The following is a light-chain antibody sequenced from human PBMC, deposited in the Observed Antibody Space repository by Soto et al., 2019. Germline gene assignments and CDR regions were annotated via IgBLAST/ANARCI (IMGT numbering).Light chain of an antibody. CDR3: QQANSFPLS. CDR2: AAS. Sequence: DIQMTQSPSSVSASVGDRVTITCRASQGISSWLAWYQQKPGRAPKRLIYAASSLQGGAPSRFTGSGSGTDFTLTITGLQPDDVATYYCQQANSFPLSFGGGTKVEIK. V-gene: IGKV1-12*01. J-gene: IGKJ4*01. CDR1: QGISSW.